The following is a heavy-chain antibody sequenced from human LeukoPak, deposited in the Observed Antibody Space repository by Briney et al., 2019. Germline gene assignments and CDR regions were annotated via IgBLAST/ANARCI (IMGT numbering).Heavy chain of an antibody. CDR3: AKDVIAVAGDDYYGMDV. Sequence: GGSLRLSCAASGFTFDDYAMHWVRQAPGKGLEWVSGISWNSGSIGYADSVKGRFTISRDNAKNSLYLQMNSLRAEDTALYYCAKDVIAVAGDDYYGMDVWGQGTTVTVSS. CDR1: GFTFDDYA. V-gene: IGHV3-9*01. J-gene: IGHJ6*02. D-gene: IGHD6-19*01. CDR2: ISWNSGSI.